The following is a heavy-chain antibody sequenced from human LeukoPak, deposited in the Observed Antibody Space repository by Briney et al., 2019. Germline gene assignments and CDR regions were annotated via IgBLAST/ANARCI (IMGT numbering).Heavy chain of an antibody. D-gene: IGHD3-10*01. V-gene: IGHV4-59*08. CDR1: GASISSYY. Sequence: PSETLSLTCTVSGASISSYYWSWIRQPPGKGLEWVGYIYYSGSTNYNPSLKSRVTISVDTSKNQFSLKLSSVTAADTAVYYCASYYYGSGFFNYWGQGTLVTVSS. J-gene: IGHJ4*02. CDR2: IYYSGST. CDR3: ASYYYGSGFFNY.